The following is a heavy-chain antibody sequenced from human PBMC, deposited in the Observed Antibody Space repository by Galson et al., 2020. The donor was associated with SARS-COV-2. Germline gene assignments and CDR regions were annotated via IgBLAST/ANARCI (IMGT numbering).Heavy chain of an antibody. J-gene: IGHJ4*02. Sequence: ASVKVSCKVSGDTLSELSMEWVRQAPGKGLEWMGGFDPEEGETIYAQRFQGRVTLTEDTSTDTAYMELSSLISEDTAVYYCATAASLGDFAYFDYWGQGTLVTVSS. CDR2: FDPEEGET. CDR3: ATAASLGDFAYFDY. D-gene: IGHD4-17*01. CDR1: GDTLSELS. V-gene: IGHV1-24*01.